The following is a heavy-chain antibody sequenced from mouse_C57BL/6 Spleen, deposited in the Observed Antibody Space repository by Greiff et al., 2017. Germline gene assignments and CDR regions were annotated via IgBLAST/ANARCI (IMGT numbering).Heavy chain of an antibody. J-gene: IGHJ4*01. CDR3: ATIYSAYYYAMDY. Sequence: VKLMESGPGLVAPSQSLSITCTVSGFSLTSYGVSWVRQPPGKGLEWLGVIWGDGSNNYPSAFISRLSICKDNSKSQVFLKLNSLQTNDTATYDCATIYSAYYYAMDYWGQGTSVTVSS. CDR1: GFSLTSYG. D-gene: IGHD6-1*01. V-gene: IGHV2-3*01. CDR2: IWGDGSN.